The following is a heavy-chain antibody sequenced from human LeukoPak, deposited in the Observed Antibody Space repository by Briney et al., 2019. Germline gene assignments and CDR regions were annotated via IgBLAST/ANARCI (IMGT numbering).Heavy chain of an antibody. J-gene: IGHJ4*02. V-gene: IGHV5-51*01. Sequence: GESLQISCKGSGYNFTNYWIGWVRQMPGKGLEWMGIIYPGDSDTKYSPSFQGQVTISADKSISTAYLQWSSLKASDTAMYYCARRYCSRTTCYVKYYFDYWGQGTLVTVSS. CDR3: ARRYCSRTTCYVKYYFDY. D-gene: IGHD2-2*01. CDR2: IYPGDSDT. CDR1: GYNFTNYW.